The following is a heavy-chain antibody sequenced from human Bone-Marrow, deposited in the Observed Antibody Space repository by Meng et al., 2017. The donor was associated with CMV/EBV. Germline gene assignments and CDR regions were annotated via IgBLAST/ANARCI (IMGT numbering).Heavy chain of an antibody. D-gene: IGHD2-2*01. CDR1: GFTFSSYA. CDR3: AKDRGGYCSSTSCYWYFDY. V-gene: IGHV3-23*01. Sequence: LSLTCAASGFTFSSYAMSWVRQAPGKGLEWVSAISGSGGSTYYADSVKGRFTISRDNSKNTLYLQMNSLRAEDTAVYYCAKDRGGYCSSTSCYWYFDYWGQGTLVTVSS. CDR2: ISGSGGST. J-gene: IGHJ4*02.